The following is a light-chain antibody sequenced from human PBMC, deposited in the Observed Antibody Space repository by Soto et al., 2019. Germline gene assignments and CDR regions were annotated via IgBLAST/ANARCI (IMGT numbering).Light chain of an antibody. J-gene: IGKJ4*01. Sequence: DIQMTQSPSSLSASVGDRVTITCRASQSISTDLNWYQQKPGKAPKLLIYAASSLQSGVPSRFSGSGSGTDFTLTISSLQPEDFATYYCQETYSIPITFGGGTKVEIK. V-gene: IGKV1-39*01. CDR2: AAS. CDR1: QSISTD. CDR3: QETYSIPIT.